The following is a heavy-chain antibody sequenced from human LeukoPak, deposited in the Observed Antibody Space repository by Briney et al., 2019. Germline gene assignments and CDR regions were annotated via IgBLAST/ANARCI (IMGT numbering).Heavy chain of an antibody. D-gene: IGHD3-22*01. J-gene: IGHJ4*02. CDR2: ISYDGSNK. CDR3: AKGAAYYYDSSGYYYFNY. V-gene: IGHV3-30*18. Sequence: GGSLRLSCAASGFTFSSDAMHWVRQAPGKGLEWVAVISYDGSNKYYADSVKGRFTISRDNSKNTLYLQMNSLRAEDTAVYYCAKGAAYYYDSSGYYYFNYWGQGTLVTVSS. CDR1: GFTFSSDA.